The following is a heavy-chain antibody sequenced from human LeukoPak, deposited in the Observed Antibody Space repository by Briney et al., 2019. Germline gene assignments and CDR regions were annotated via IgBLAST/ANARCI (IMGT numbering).Heavy chain of an antibody. D-gene: IGHD3-16*02. CDR1: GFTFSTYG. J-gene: IGHJ4*02. V-gene: IGHV3-23*01. CDR2: IPSGGGT. CDR3: AKWNGDYVWGSYRQFDY. Sequence: GGTLRLSCAASGFTFSTYGMSWVRQAPGKGLQWVSTIPSGGGTYYADSVKGRFTISRDNSKNTLYLQMNSLRVEDTAVYYCAKWNGDYVWGSYRQFDYWGQGTLVTVSS.